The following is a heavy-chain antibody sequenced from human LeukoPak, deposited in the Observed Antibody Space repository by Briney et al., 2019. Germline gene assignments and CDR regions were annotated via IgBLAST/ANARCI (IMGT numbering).Heavy chain of an antibody. CDR3: ASDVDTAMFY. J-gene: IGHJ4*02. V-gene: IGHV5-51*01. CDR2: IYPGDSDT. D-gene: IGHD5-18*01. CDR1: GSRFTSYW. Sequence: GESLQISCKGSGSRFTSYWIGWVRQLPGKGLEWMGIIYPGDSDTRYSPSFQGQVTISADKSISTAYLQWSSLKASDTAMYYCASDVDTAMFYWGQGTLVTVSS.